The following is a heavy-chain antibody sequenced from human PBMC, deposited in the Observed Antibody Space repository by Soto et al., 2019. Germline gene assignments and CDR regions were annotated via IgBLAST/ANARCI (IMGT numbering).Heavy chain of an antibody. D-gene: IGHD3-16*01. CDR1: RSSYA. V-gene: IGHV3-23*01. J-gene: IGHJ6*02. Sequence: GESLRLSCAVSRSSYAMTWVRHSPGKWLEWVAGISVSGGSTNYAVSVKGRFTISRDNDKNTVYLQMNSLRAEDTAVYYCAKGDLFVGGTIYGMDVWGQGTKVTVSS. CDR2: ISVSGGST. CDR3: AKGDLFVGGTIYGMDV.